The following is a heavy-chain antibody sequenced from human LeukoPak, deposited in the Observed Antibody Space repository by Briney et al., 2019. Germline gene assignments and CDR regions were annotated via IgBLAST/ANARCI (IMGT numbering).Heavy chain of an antibody. V-gene: IGHV1-18*01. Sequence: ASVKVSCKTSGYTFTIYGISWVRQAPGQGLEWMGLISAYGNTNYAQNLQGRVTMTTDTSTSTAYMELRSLRSDDTAVYYCARGIIGYYFDYWGQGTLVTVTS. CDR2: ISAYGNT. CDR1: GYTFTIYG. CDR3: ARGIIGYYFDY. D-gene: IGHD2-15*01. J-gene: IGHJ4*02.